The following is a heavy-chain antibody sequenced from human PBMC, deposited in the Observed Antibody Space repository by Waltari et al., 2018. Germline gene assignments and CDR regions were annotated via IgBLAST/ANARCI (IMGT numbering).Heavy chain of an antibody. CDR3: AKGSGMDV. Sequence: EVQVLESGGDLVQPGGSLRLPGVDSGFDFVKSALSWVRQTPGKGLAWVSTMTGTGGGPLYANSPYYADSVKGRFTISRDNSKNTIYLQMSSLNAEDTAIYYCAKGSGMDVWGQGTTVTVSS. J-gene: IGHJ6*02. CDR2: MTGTGGGPLYANSP. CDR1: GFDFVKSA. V-gene: IGHV3-23*01.